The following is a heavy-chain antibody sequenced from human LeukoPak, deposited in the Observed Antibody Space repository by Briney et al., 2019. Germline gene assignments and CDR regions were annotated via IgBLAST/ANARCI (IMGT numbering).Heavy chain of an antibody. J-gene: IGHJ4*02. CDR2: ISAYNGNT. V-gene: IGHV1-18*01. Sequence: GASVKVSCKASGYTFTSYGISWVRQAPGQGLEWRGWISAYNGNTNYAQKLQGRVTMTTDTSTSTAYMELRSLRSDDTAVYYCARENYYDSSGYSYYFDYWGQGTLVTVSS. CDR1: GYTFTSYG. CDR3: ARENYYDSSGYSYYFDY. D-gene: IGHD3-22*01.